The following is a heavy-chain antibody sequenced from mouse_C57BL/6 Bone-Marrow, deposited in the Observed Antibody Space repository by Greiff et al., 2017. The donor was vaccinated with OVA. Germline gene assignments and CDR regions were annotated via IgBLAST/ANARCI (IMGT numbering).Heavy chain of an antibody. CDR1: GYTFTSYW. V-gene: IGHV1-64*01. CDR2: IHPNSGST. Sequence: QVHVKQPGAELVKPGASVKLSCKASGYTFTSYWMHWVKQRPGQGLEWIGMIHPNSGSTNYNEKFKSKATLTVDKSSSTAYMQLSSLTSEDSAVYYCARSGLLRSFAYWGQGTLVTVSA. CDR3: ARSGLLRSFAY. D-gene: IGHD1-1*01. J-gene: IGHJ3*01.